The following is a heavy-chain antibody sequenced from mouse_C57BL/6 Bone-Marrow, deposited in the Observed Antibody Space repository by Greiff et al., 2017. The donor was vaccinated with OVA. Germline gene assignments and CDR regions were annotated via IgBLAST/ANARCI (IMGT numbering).Heavy chain of an antibody. CDR2: ISYSGST. CDR3: ARIYYGSSYWYFDV. V-gene: IGHV3-8*01. J-gene: IGHJ1*03. Sequence: EVKVVESGPGLAKPSQTLSLTCSVTGYSITSDYWNWIRKFPGNKLEYMGYISYSGSTYYNPSLKSRISITRDTSKNQYYLQLNSVTTEDTATYYCARIYYGSSYWYFDVWGTGTTVTVSS. D-gene: IGHD1-1*01. CDR1: GYSITSDY.